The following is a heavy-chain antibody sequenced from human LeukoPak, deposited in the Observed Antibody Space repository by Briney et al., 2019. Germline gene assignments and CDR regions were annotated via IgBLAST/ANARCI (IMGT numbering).Heavy chain of an antibody. J-gene: IGHJ4*02. CDR2: ISAYNGNT. CDR3: ARDLRRYSSGRYFFDY. CDR1: GYTFTSYG. V-gene: IGHV1-18*01. Sequence: ASVKVSCKASGYTFTSYGISWVRQAPGQGLEWMGWISAYNGNTNYAQKLQGRVTMTTDTSTSTAYMELRSLRSDDTAVYYCARDLRRYSSGRYFFDYWGQGTLVTVSS. D-gene: IGHD6-19*01.